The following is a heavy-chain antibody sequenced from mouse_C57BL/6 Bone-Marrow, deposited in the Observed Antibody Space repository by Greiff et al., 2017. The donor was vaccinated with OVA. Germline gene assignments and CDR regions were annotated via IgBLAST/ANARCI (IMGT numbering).Heavy chain of an antibody. J-gene: IGHJ2*01. V-gene: IGHV1-76*01. Sequence: VKLVESGAELVRPGASVKLSCKASGYTFTDYYINWVKQRPGQGLEWIARIYPGSGNTYYNEKFKGKATLTAEKSSSTAYMQLSSLTSEDSAVYFCARSDYPDYWGQGTTLTVSS. D-gene: IGHD2-4*01. CDR1: GYTFTDYY. CDR3: ARSDYPDY. CDR2: IYPGSGNT.